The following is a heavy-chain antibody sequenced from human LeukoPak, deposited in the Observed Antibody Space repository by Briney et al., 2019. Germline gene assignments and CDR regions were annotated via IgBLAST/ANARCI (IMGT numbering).Heavy chain of an antibody. V-gene: IGHV4-59*01. J-gene: IGHJ4*02. CDR3: ASSRGGCSSTSCYDY. D-gene: IGHD2-2*01. CDR2: IYYSGST. Sequence: SETLSLTCTVSGGSISSYYWSWIRQPPGKGLEWIGYIYYSGSTNYNPSLKSRVPISVDTSKNQFSLKLSSVTAADTAVYYCASSRGGCSSTSCYDYWGQGTLVTVSS. CDR1: GGSISSYY.